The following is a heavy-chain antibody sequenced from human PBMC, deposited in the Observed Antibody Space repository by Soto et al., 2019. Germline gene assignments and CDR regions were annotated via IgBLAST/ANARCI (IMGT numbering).Heavy chain of an antibody. V-gene: IGHV3-23*01. Sequence: GGSLRLSCSLAGFTFSSYAMSWDRQVPGKGLELASAISGSGGSNYYADSVKGRFTISRDNSTNTLYLQMNSLRAEDTAVYYCAKEPYSYGTVFDYWGQGXLVTVSS. J-gene: IGHJ4*02. CDR2: ISGSGGSN. CDR1: GFTFSSYA. D-gene: IGHD5-18*01. CDR3: AKEPYSYGTVFDY.